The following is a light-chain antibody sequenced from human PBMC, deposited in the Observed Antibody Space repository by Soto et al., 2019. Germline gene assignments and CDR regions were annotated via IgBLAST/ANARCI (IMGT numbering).Light chain of an antibody. J-gene: IGKJ5*01. CDR3: QQYNTWPPIT. V-gene: IGKV3-15*01. CDR1: QSVRSN. Sequence: EIVMTQSPATLSVSPGERVTLSYRASQSVRSNLAWYQQKPGQAPRLLIYGASTRATGLPARFSGSGSGTDFTLTISSLQSEDFAVYYCQQYNTWPPITFGQGTRLEIK. CDR2: GAS.